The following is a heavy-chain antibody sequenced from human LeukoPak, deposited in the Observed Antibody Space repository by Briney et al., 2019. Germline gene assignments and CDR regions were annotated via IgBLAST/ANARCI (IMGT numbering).Heavy chain of an antibody. Sequence: ASVKVSCKASGYTFTGYYMHWVRPAPGQGLEWMGWINPNSGGTNYAQKFQGRVTMTRDTSISTAYMELSRLRSDDTAVYYCASVSGSSPLSYFDYWGQGTLVTVSS. D-gene: IGHD1-26*01. CDR1: GYTFTGYY. V-gene: IGHV1-2*02. J-gene: IGHJ4*02. CDR2: INPNSGGT. CDR3: ASVSGSSPLSYFDY.